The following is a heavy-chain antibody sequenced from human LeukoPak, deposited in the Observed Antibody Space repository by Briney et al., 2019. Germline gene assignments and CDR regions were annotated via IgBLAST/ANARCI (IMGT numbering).Heavy chain of an antibody. CDR1: GYAFASYG. CDR2: ISAYNGNT. V-gene: IGHV1-18*01. J-gene: IGHJ4*02. CDR3: ARGETGYSSSWRDFDY. Sequence: EASVKVSCKASGYAFASYGISWVRQAPGQGLEWMGWISAYNGNTNYAQKLQGRVTMTTDTSTSTAYMELRSLRSDDTAVYYCARGETGYSSSWRDFDYWGQGTLVTVSS. D-gene: IGHD6-13*01.